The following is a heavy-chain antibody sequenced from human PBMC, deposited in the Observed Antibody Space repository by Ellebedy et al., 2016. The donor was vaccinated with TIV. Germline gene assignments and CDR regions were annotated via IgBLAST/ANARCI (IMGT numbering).Heavy chain of an antibody. CDR3: ARGEVTLYYYGMDV. V-gene: IGHV4-59*01. Sequence: MPSETLSLTCTVSGGSIRSYYWSWIRQPPGKGLEWIGYIYYSGSTNYNPSLKCRVTISVDTSKNQFSLKLSSVPAADTAVYYCARGEVTLYYYGMDVWGQGTTVTVSS. CDR1: GGSIRSYY. CDR2: IYYSGST. J-gene: IGHJ6*02.